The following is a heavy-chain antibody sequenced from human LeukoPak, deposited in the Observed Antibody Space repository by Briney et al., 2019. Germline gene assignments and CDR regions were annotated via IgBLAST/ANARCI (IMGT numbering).Heavy chain of an antibody. J-gene: IGHJ5*02. Sequence: PGGSLRLSCAASGFTFSSYGMHWVRQAPGKGLEWVAFIRYDGSNKYYADSVKGRFTISRDNSKNTLYLQMNSLRAEDTAVYYCATSVPPFPNWFDPWGQGTLVTVSS. V-gene: IGHV3-30*02. D-gene: IGHD2-2*01. CDR3: ATSVPPFPNWFDP. CDR1: GFTFSSYG. CDR2: IRYDGSNK.